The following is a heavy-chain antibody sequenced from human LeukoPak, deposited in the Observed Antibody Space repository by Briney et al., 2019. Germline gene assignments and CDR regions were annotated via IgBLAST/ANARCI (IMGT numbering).Heavy chain of an antibody. Sequence: ASVKVSSQASGYTFTSYGISWVRQAPGQGLEWMGWISAYNGNTNYAQKLQGRVTMTTDTSTSTAYMELRSLRSDDTAVYYCARVPRVDFVFDYWGQGTLVTVSS. CDR3: ARVPRVDFVFDY. CDR1: GYTFTSYG. V-gene: IGHV1-18*01. CDR2: ISAYNGNT. D-gene: IGHD3-9*01. J-gene: IGHJ4*02.